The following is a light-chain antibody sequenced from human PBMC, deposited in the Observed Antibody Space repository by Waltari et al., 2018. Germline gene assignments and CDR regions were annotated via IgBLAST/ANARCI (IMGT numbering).Light chain of an antibody. CDR2: EVS. V-gene: IGLV2-23*02. CDR1: SSDVWSYNL. J-gene: IGLJ2*01. Sequence: QSALTQPASVSGSPCQSITISCPGTSSDVWSYNLVSWYQQPPGKAPNLMIYEVSKRPSGVSNRFSGSKSGNTASLTISGLQAEDEADYYCCSYAGSSTFVVFGGGTKLTVL. CDR3: CSYAGSSTFVV.